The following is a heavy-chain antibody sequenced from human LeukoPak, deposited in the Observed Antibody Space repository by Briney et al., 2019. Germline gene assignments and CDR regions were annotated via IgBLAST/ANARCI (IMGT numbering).Heavy chain of an antibody. Sequence: SVKVSCKASGGTFSSYAISWVRQAPGQGLEWMGGIIPIFGTANYAQKFQGRVTMTEDTSTDTAYMELSSLRSEDTAVYYCASRGYSYGYRGYWFDPWGQGTLVTVSS. CDR3: ASRGYSYGYRGYWFDP. V-gene: IGHV1-69*06. CDR2: IIPIFGTA. J-gene: IGHJ5*02. CDR1: GGTFSSYA. D-gene: IGHD5-18*01.